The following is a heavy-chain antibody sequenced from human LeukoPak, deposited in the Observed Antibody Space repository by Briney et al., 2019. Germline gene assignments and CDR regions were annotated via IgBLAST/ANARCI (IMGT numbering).Heavy chain of an antibody. D-gene: IGHD4-23*01. CDR2: ISGSDDST. CDR3: AKRSDYGDDSNYFDF. Sequence: PGGSLRLSCAASGFTFSSYAMSWVRQAPGKGLEWVSAISGSDDSTYYADSVKGRFTISRDNSMNTLYLQMNSLGADDTAIYYCAKRSDYGDDSNYFDFWGHGTLVTVSS. V-gene: IGHV3-23*01. J-gene: IGHJ4*01. CDR1: GFTFSSYA.